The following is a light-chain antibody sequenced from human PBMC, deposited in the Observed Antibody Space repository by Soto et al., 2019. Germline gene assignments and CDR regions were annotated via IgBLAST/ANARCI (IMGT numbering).Light chain of an antibody. CDR3: LWRSDWPPRLT. J-gene: IGKJ4*01. V-gene: IGKV3-11*01. Sequence: EVVLTQSPATLSLSPGERATLSCRASESIGNYLAWYQQKLGQAPKLLIYDASHRAIGIPGRFSGDGSGTDFALTISSLEPEDFAVYYCLWRSDWPPRLTFGGGIKVEIK. CDR2: DAS. CDR1: ESIGNY.